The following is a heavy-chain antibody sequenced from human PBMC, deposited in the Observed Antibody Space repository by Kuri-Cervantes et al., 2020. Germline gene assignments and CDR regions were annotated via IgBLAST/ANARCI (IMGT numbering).Heavy chain of an antibody. CDR1: RFTFSHHG. Sequence: GESLKISCAASRFTFSHHGMHWVRQAPGKGLEWVAFIRYDGGNKYYADFVKGRFTISRDNSKNTLYLQMNSLRAEDTAVYYCAKDLGLDYYGDSSLLDYWGQGTLITVSS. D-gene: IGHD4-17*01. CDR3: AKDLGLDYYGDSSLLDY. V-gene: IGHV3-30*02. J-gene: IGHJ4*02. CDR2: IRYDGGNK.